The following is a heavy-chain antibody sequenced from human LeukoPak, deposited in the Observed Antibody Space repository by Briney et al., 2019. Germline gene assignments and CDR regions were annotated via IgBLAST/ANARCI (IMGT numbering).Heavy chain of an antibody. CDR3: ARDFDY. Sequence: GGSLRLSCSASGFTFSSYAMHWVRQAPGKGLEYVSAISSNGDTYYADSVKGRFTISRDNSKNTLYLQMNSLNTEDTAVYYCARDFDYWGQGTLVTVSS. CDR2: ISSNGDT. V-gene: IGHV3-64*04. J-gene: IGHJ4*02. CDR1: GFTFSSYA.